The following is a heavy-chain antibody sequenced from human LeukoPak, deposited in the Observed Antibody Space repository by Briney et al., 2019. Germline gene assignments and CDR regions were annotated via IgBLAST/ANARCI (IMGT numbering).Heavy chain of an antibody. D-gene: IGHD3-9*01. J-gene: IGHJ4*02. CDR2: ISSSSSYI. Sequence: KPGGSLRLSCAASGFTFSSYSMNWVRQAPGKGLEWVSSISSSSSYIYYADSVKGRFTISRDNAKNSLYLQMNSLRAEDTAVYYCARDGPETPVHFDIDYWGQGTLVTVSS. CDR1: GFTFSSYS. V-gene: IGHV3-21*01. CDR3: ARDGPETPVHFDIDY.